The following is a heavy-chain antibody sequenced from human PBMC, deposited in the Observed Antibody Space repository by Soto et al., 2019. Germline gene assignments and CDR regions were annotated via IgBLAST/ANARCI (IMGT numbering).Heavy chain of an antibody. CDR3: ERASLDTPALDY. J-gene: IGHJ4*02. V-gene: IGHV3-30-3*01. CDR2: ISYDGSNK. D-gene: IGHD2-2*01. CDR1: GFTFSSYA. Sequence: QVQLVESGGGVVQPGRSLRLSCAASGFTFSSYAMHWVRQAPGKGLEWVAVISYDGSNKYYADSVKGRFTISRDNSKNTRYLQMNSLRAEDTAVYYCERASLDTPALDYWGQGTLVTVSS.